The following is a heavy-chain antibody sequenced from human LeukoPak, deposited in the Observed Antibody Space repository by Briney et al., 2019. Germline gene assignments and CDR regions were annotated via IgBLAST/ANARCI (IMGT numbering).Heavy chain of an antibody. Sequence: SGPTLVNPTQTLTLTCTFSGFSLNTSGVGVGWIRQPPGKALEWLALIYWDDDKRYSASLKTRLTITKDTSKNQVVLTMTNMDPVDTATYYCAHSRRWLHNPLMGDFDYWGQGTLVTVSS. CDR3: AHSRRWLHNPLMGDFDY. V-gene: IGHV2-5*02. D-gene: IGHD5-24*01. CDR1: GFSLNTSGVG. CDR2: IYWDDDK. J-gene: IGHJ4*02.